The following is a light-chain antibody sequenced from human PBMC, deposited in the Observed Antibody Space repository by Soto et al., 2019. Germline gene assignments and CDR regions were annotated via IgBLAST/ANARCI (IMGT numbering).Light chain of an antibody. V-gene: IGLV2-14*01. Sequence: QSVLTQPASVSGSPGQSITISCTGTSSDVGGYNYVSWYQQHPGKAPKLMICEVNNRPSGVSNRFSGSKSGNTASLTISGLQAEDEADYYCSSYTTSSTLVFGTGTKLTVL. CDR1: SSDVGGYNY. CDR3: SSYTTSSTLV. J-gene: IGLJ1*01. CDR2: EVN.